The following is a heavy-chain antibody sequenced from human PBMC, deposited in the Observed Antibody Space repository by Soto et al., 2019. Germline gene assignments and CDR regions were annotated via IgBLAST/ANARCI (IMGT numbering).Heavy chain of an antibody. D-gene: IGHD3-22*01. J-gene: IGHJ4*02. CDR3: AKDGYYHDSIVYSYFDS. CDR1: GFTFNNFA. Sequence: EVQLLESGGGLVHPGGSLRLSCAASGFTFNNFAMSWVRQAPGKGLEWVAATSDTGGTTYYADSVKGRFTISRDNAKQTVSLQMNRPRAEDTALYYCAKDGYYHDSIVYSYFDSLGQGILVSVST. V-gene: IGHV3-23*01. CDR2: TSDTGGTT.